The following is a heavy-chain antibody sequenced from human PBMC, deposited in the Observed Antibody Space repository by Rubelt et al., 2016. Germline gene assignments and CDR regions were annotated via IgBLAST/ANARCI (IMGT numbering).Heavy chain of an antibody. CDR3: AGGQLEFCGGSHFDS. CDR2: INRSGGT. V-gene: IGHV4-34*02. D-gene: IGHD2-21*01. CDR1: GGSFSDYS. Sequence: QMQIQEWGAGLLKPSETLSLTCAVSGGSFSDYSWSWIRQSPEKGLEWIGTINRSGGTNYSPSFKSRITMSIDVSKNEFSLRFTPVTCADTAVYYEAGGQLEFCGGSHFDSWGRGTLVTVSS. J-gene: IGHJ4*02.